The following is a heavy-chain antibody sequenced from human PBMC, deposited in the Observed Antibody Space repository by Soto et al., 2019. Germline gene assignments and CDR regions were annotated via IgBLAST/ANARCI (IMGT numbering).Heavy chain of an antibody. CDR3: AGPGISTIGGGRAGYGFDP. CDR2: VYYSGST. V-gene: IGHV4-39*01. D-gene: IGHD3-22*01. Sequence: QLQLQESGPGLVKPSETLSLTCTVSGGSISSSSYYWGWIRQPPGTRLEGIGSVYYSGSTYYNPSLKSRLPIHVETSKKHFTPKISSVTAVDTVVYECAGPGISTIGGGRAGYGFDPWGQGTLVTVSS. J-gene: IGHJ5*02. CDR1: GGSISSSSYY.